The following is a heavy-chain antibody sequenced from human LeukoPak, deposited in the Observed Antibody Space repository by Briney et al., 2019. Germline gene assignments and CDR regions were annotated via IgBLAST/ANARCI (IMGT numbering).Heavy chain of an antibody. V-gene: IGHV3-23*01. CDR2: ISASGRDT. D-gene: IGHD6-13*01. Sequence: GGSLRLSCVVSGLSFSSYSMTWVRQAPGKGLEWVSGISASGRDTWFPDSVKGRFTISRDNSKNTLFLQMNGLRVEDTAIYYCAKDAAGPEYWGQGTLVTVSS. CDR3: AKDAAGPEY. CDR1: GLSFSSYS. J-gene: IGHJ4*02.